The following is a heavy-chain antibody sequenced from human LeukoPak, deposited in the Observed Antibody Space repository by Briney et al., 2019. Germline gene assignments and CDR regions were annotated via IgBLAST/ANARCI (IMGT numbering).Heavy chain of an antibody. Sequence: SETLSLTCTVSGGSISSYYWSWIRQPPGKGLEWIGYIYYGGSTNYNPSLKSRVTISVDTSKNQFSLKLSSVTAADTAVYYCARAAPGIAAAAMYNWFDPWGQGTLVTVSS. D-gene: IGHD6-13*01. CDR1: GGSISSYY. V-gene: IGHV4-59*01. J-gene: IGHJ5*02. CDR2: IYYGGST. CDR3: ARAAPGIAAAAMYNWFDP.